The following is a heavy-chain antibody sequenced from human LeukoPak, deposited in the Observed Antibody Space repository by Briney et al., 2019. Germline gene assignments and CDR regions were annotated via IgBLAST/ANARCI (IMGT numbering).Heavy chain of an antibody. V-gene: IGHV4-4*07. CDR2: IYTSGST. CDR3: AREGYSSSWDSYYYYYMDV. J-gene: IGHJ6*03. CDR1: GGSISSYY. D-gene: IGHD6-13*01. Sequence: SETLSLTCTVSGGSISSYYWSWIRQPAGKGLEWIGRIYTSGSTNYNPSLKSRVTMSVDTSKNQFSLKLSSVTAADTAVYYCAREGYSSSWDSYYYYYMDVWGEGTTVTVSS.